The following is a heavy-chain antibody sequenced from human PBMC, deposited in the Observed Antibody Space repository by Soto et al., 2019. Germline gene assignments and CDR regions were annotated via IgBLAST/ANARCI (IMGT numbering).Heavy chain of an antibody. CDR3: ARVSPMIVVVITTLDAFDI. CDR2: ISSSSSYI. J-gene: IGHJ3*02. V-gene: IGHV3-21*01. D-gene: IGHD3-22*01. CDR1: GFTFSSYS. Sequence: GGSLRLSCAASGFTFSSYSMNWVRQAPGKGLEWVSSISSSSSYIYYADSVKGRFTISRDNAKNSLYLQMNSLRAEDTAVYYCARVSPMIVVVITTLDAFDIWGQGTMVTVSS.